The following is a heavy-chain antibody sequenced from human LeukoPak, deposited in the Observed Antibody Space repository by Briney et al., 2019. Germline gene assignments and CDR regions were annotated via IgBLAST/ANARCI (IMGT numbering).Heavy chain of an antibody. Sequence: GGSLRLSCAASGFTVSSNYMSWVRQAPGKGLEWVSVIYSGGSTYYADSVKGQFTISRDNSKNTLYLQMNSLRAEDTAVYYCAREPGAYCGGDCPHSAAFDIWGQGTMVTVSS. CDR3: AREPGAYCGGDCPHSAAFDI. V-gene: IGHV3-53*01. D-gene: IGHD2-21*02. CDR2: IYSGGST. J-gene: IGHJ3*02. CDR1: GFTVSSNY.